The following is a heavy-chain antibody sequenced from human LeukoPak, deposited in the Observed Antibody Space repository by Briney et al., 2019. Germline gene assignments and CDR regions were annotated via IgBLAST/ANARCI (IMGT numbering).Heavy chain of an antibody. J-gene: IGHJ4*02. CDR3: AKGGPYYYDSSGSDFDY. CDR1: GFTFSSYA. V-gene: IGHV3-23*01. D-gene: IGHD3-22*01. Sequence: GGSLRLSCAASGFTFSSYAMSWVRQAPGKGLEWVSAISGSGGSTYYADSVKGRFTISRDNSKNTLYLQMNSLRAEDTAVYYCAKGGPYYYDSSGSDFDYRGQGTLVTVSS. CDR2: ISGSGGST.